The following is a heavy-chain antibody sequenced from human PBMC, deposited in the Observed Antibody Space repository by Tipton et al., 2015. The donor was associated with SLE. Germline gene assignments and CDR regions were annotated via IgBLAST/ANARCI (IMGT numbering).Heavy chain of an antibody. V-gene: IGHV3-21*01. CDR2: ISRSSSFI. CDR3: ARGSDTSSSGPDY. J-gene: IGHJ4*02. Sequence: SLRLSCAASGFTFSSYSMHWVCQAPGKGLEWVSAISRSSSFIYYADSVEGRLAVSRDNAENSLYLQMNNLRAEDTAVYYCARGSDTSSSGPDYWGQGTLVAVSS. D-gene: IGHD6-6*01. CDR1: GFTFSSYS.